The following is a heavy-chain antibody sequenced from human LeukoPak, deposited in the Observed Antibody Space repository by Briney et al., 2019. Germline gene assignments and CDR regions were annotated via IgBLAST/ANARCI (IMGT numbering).Heavy chain of an antibody. D-gene: IGHD3-22*01. CDR2: ISGSGGST. Sequence: GGSLRLSCAASGFTFSSYAMSWVRQAPGKGLEWLSAISGSGGSTYYADSVKGRFTISRDNSKNTLYLQMNSLRAEDTAVYYCAKDGGDDSSGYDAFDIWGQGTMVTVSS. J-gene: IGHJ3*02. V-gene: IGHV3-23*01. CDR3: AKDGGDDSSGYDAFDI. CDR1: GFTFSSYA.